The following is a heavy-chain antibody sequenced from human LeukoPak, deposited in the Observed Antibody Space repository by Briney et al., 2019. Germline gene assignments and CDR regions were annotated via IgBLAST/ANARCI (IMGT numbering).Heavy chain of an antibody. J-gene: IGHJ4*02. Sequence: GGSLRLSCATSRFTFTTYSMNWVRQAPGKGLEWVSYISSGSSTIYYADSVKGRFTISRDNAKNSLYLQMNSLRAEDTAVYYCASLRGATDNWGLGTLVTVSS. CDR2: ISSGSSTI. CDR1: RFTFTTYS. CDR3: ASLRGATDN. D-gene: IGHD1-26*01. V-gene: IGHV3-48*04.